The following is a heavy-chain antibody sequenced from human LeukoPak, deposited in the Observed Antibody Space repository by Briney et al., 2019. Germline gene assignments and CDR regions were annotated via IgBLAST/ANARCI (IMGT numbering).Heavy chain of an antibody. V-gene: IGHV4-59*12. J-gene: IGHJ4*02. CDR3: ASSSGYDYLGVDY. CDR1: GGSINSYY. CDR2: IYHSGST. D-gene: IGHD5-12*01. Sequence: SETLFLTCTVSGGSINSYYWNWIRRPPGKGLEWIGYIYHSGSTYYNPSLKSRVTISVDRSKNQFSLKLSSVTAADTAVYYCASSSGYDYLGVDYWGQGTLVTVSS.